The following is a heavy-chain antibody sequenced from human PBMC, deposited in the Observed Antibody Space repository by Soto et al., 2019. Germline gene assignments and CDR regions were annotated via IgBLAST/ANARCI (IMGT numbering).Heavy chain of an antibody. CDR3: ARARYSSSQNQNPPSHYYYGMDV. D-gene: IGHD6-6*01. CDR1: GGSISSGGYY. J-gene: IGHJ6*02. CDR2: IYYSGST. V-gene: IGHV4-31*03. Sequence: SETLSLTCTVSGGSISSGGYYWSWIRQHPGKGLEWIGYIYYSGSTYYNPSLKSRVTISVDTSKNQFSLKLSSVTAADTAVYYCARARYSSSQNQNPPSHYYYGMDVWGQGTTVTVSS.